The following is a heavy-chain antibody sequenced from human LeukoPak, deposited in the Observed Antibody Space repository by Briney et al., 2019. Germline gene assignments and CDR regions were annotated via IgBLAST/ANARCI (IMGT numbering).Heavy chain of an antibody. J-gene: IGHJ3*02. Sequence: GESLKISCKGSGYSFTSYWIGWVRQMPGKGLEWMGIIYPGDSDTRYSPSFQGQVTISADKSISTAYLQWSSLKASDTAMYYCARHRYYYDSSGYYYAFDIWGQGTMVTVSS. D-gene: IGHD3-22*01. CDR1: GYSFTSYW. V-gene: IGHV5-51*01. CDR2: IYPGDSDT. CDR3: ARHRYYYDSSGYYYAFDI.